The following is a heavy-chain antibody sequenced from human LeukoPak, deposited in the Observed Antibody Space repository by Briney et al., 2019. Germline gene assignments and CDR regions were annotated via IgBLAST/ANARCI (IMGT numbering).Heavy chain of an antibody. J-gene: IGHJ6*03. CDR3: ARETSQKGAHYMDV. D-gene: IGHD3-16*01. CDR2: IYYSGST. CDR1: GGSIRSYY. Sequence: SETLSLTCTVSGGSIRSYYWSWIRQPPGKELEWIGYIYYSGSTNYNPSLKSRVTISVDTSKNQFSLKLTSVTAADTAVYYCARETSQKGAHYMDVWGKGTTVTISS. V-gene: IGHV4-59*01.